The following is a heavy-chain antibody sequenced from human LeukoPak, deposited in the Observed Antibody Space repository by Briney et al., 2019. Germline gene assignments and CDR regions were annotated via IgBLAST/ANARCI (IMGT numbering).Heavy chain of an antibody. CDR2: INPSGGST. V-gene: IGHV1-46*01. CDR1: GYTFTSYY. CDR3: ARDGSHCSSTSCYPNWFDP. J-gene: IGHJ5*02. D-gene: IGHD2-2*01. Sequence: ASVKVSCKASGYTFTSYYMHWVRQAPGQGLEWMGIINPSGGSTSYAQKFQGRVTMTRDTSTSTVYMELSSLRSEDTAVYYCARDGSHCSSTSCYPNWFDPWGQGTLVTVSS.